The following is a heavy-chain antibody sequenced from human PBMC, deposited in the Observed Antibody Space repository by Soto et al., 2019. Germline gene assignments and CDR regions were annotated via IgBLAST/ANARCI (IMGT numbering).Heavy chain of an antibody. Sequence: AQLVQSGAEVKKPGESLKISCKASGSKFTSYWIGWVRQMPGKGLEWMGIVYPGDSDTRYSPSFQGQVTMSADKSISTAFLQWSSLKASDTSMYYCARPAGRYENAFDIWGQGTMVTVSS. D-gene: IGHD1-1*01. CDR2: VYPGDSDT. V-gene: IGHV5-51*01. CDR3: ARPAGRYENAFDI. J-gene: IGHJ3*02. CDR1: GSKFTSYW.